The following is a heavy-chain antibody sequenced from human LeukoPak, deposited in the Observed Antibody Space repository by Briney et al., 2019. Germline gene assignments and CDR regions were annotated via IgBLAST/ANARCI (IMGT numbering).Heavy chain of an antibody. D-gene: IGHD1-7*01. J-gene: IGHJ6*03. CDR2: ISGSGGST. CDR1: GFTFSNYA. Sequence: GGSLRLSCAASGFTFSNYAMSWVRQAPGKGLEWVSAISGSGGSTYYADSVKGRFTISRDNFESTLYLQMDSLRADDTAVYYCAKRRGLELLYYYYMDVWGKGTTVTVSS. V-gene: IGHV3-23*01. CDR3: AKRRGLELLYYYYMDV.